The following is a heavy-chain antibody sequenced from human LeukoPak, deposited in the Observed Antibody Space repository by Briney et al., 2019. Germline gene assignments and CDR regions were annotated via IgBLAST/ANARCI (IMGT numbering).Heavy chain of an antibody. CDR3: ARSCSGGSCYNWFDP. J-gene: IGHJ5*02. D-gene: IGHD2-15*01. V-gene: IGHV1-2*02. Sequence: ASVKVSCKASGYTFTDYYMHWVRQAPGQGLEWMGWINPNSGGTNYAQKFQGRVTMTRDTSISTAYMELSRLRSDDTDVYYCARSCSGGSCYNWFDPWGQGTLVTVSS. CDR2: INPNSGGT. CDR1: GYTFTDYY.